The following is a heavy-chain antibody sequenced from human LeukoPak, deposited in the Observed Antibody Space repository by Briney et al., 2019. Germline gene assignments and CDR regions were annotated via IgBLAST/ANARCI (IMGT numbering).Heavy chain of an antibody. V-gene: IGHV1-2*02. CDR2: INPNSGGT. Sequence: ASVKVSCKASRSAFTGYYIHWVRQAPGQGLEWMGWINPNSGGTNYAQKFQGRVTMTRDTSINTAYMELSRLRSDDTAVYYCARAVAAAGTGAEYFQHWGQGTLVTVSS. J-gene: IGHJ1*01. D-gene: IGHD6-13*01. CDR1: RSAFTGYY. CDR3: ARAVAAAGTGAEYFQH.